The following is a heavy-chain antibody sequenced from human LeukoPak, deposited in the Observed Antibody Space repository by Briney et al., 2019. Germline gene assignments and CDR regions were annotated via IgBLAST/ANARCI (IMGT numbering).Heavy chain of an antibody. D-gene: IGHD3-22*01. CDR3: ARRSGYGWDDAFDI. Sequence: PSETLSLTCAVYGGSFSGYYWSWIRQPPGKGLEWIGYIYTSGSTNYNPSLKSRVTISVDTSKNQFSLKLSSVTAADTAVYYCARRSGYGWDDAFDIWSQGTMVTVSS. J-gene: IGHJ3*02. CDR1: GGSFSGYY. V-gene: IGHV4-4*09. CDR2: IYTSGST.